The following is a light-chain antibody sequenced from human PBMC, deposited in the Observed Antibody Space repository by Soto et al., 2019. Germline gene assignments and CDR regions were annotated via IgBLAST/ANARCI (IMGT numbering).Light chain of an antibody. V-gene: IGLV2-14*01. J-gene: IGLJ1*01. CDR3: TSYTSSSTQV. CDR1: SSDVGGYDY. Sequence: TISCTGTSSDVGGYDYVSWYQQHPGTAPRLIIFEVTNRPSGVSNRFSGSKSGNTASLTISGLQAEDEADYYCTSYTSSSTQVFGTGTKVTVL. CDR2: EVT.